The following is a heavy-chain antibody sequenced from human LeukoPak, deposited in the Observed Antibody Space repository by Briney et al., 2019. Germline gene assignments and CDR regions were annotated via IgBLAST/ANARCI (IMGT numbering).Heavy chain of an antibody. CDR1: GFTFSAAW. Sequence: PGGSLRLSCAVSGFTFSAAWMSWVRQAPGKGLEWVSAISGSGDSTYYADSVKGRFTISRDNLKNTVYLQMSSLRAEDTAVYYCAKRIWSGFWSGYYIDFWGQGSLVTVSS. CDR2: ISGSGDST. D-gene: IGHD3-3*01. CDR3: AKRIWSGFWSGYYIDF. V-gene: IGHV3-23*01. J-gene: IGHJ4*02.